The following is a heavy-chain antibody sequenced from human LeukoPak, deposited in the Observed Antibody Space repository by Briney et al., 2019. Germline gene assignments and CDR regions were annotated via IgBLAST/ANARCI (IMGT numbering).Heavy chain of an antibody. V-gene: IGHV6-1*01. CDR2: TYYRSKWYS. CDR1: GDSVSSNGVG. J-gene: IGHJ4*02. D-gene: IGHD6-13*01. CDR3: ERSAAAAFDY. Sequence: PSQTLSLTCAISGDSVSSNGVGWNWIRQSPSRGLEWLGRTYYRSKWYSEYAVSVKSRITFNPDTSKNQFSMQLNSVTPEDTAVYYCERSAAAAFDYWGQGTLVTVSS.